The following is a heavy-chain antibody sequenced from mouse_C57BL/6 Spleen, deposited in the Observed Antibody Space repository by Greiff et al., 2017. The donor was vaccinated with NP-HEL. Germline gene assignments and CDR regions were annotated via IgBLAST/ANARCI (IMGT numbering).Heavy chain of an antibody. V-gene: IGHV1-54*01. CDR1: GYAFTNYL. CDR2: INPRSGGT. CDR3: ARDWDGGFAY. Sequence: VQLQQSGAELVRPGTSVKVSCKASGYAFTNYLIEWVKQRPGQGLEWIGVINPRSGGTNYNEKFKGKATLTADKSSSTAYMQLSSLTSEDSAVYFCARDWDGGFAYWGQGTLVTVSA. J-gene: IGHJ3*01. D-gene: IGHD4-1*01.